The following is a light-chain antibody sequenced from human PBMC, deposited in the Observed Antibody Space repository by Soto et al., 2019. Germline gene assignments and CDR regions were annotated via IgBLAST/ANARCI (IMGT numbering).Light chain of an antibody. CDR1: QSISCW. CDR2: KAS. V-gene: IGKV1-5*03. J-gene: IGKJ3*01. Sequence: DIQMTQSPSTLSASVGDRVTITCRASQSISCWLAWYQQKPGKAPKLLIYKASSLESGVPSRFSGSGSGTEFTLTISSLQPDDFATYYCQQYNSYPFTFGPGTKVDTK. CDR3: QQYNSYPFT.